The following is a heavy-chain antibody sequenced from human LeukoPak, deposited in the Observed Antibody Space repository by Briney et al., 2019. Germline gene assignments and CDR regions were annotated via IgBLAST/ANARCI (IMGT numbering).Heavy chain of an antibody. CDR3: ARLCNWGSLAWALQEYYFDY. V-gene: IGHV5-51*01. J-gene: IGHJ4*02. Sequence: GGSLKIHCKGSGYSFTSYWIGWVRQMPGEGVEGMGITYPGDSDTRYSPTFQGQVTISADKSISTAYLQCSSLKDSDTAMYYCARLCNWGSLAWALQEYYFDYWGQGTLVTVSS. CDR2: TYPGDSDT. D-gene: IGHD7-27*01. CDR1: GYSFTSYW.